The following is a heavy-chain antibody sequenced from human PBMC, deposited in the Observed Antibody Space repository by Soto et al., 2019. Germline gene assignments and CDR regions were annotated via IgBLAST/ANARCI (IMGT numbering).Heavy chain of an antibody. Sequence: GGSLRLSCAASGFNFNNYAFNWVRQAPGRGLEWVSTVTVAGDATYYADSVRGRFTISSDNSKSTLFLQMNSLRAEDTAVYYCARRGIGYYNMDVWGRGTTVTVSS. CDR2: VTVAGDAT. V-gene: IGHV3-23*01. CDR3: ARRGIGYYNMDV. D-gene: IGHD3-16*01. CDR1: GFNFNNYA. J-gene: IGHJ6*03.